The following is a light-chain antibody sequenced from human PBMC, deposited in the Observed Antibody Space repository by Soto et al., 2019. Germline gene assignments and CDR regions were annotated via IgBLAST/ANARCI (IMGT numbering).Light chain of an antibody. CDR3: QQYDTFPYS. Sequence: DIQMTQSPSTLSASVGDRVTITCRASQRINTWLAWYQQKPGKAPNLLIYKASSLQTGVPSRFSGSGSGTAFALTISSLQPDDFATYYCQQYDTFPYSFGQGTKLEIK. V-gene: IGKV1-5*03. CDR1: QRINTW. J-gene: IGKJ2*03. CDR2: KAS.